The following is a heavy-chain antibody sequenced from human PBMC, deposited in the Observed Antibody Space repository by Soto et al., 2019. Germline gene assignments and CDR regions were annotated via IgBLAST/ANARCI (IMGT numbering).Heavy chain of an antibody. Sequence: LSLTCTVSGGSISSYYWSWIRQPAGKGLEWIGRIYTSGSTNYNPSLKSRVTMSVDTSKNQFSLKLSSVTAADTAAYYCASRTVTENDYWGQGTLVTVSS. CDR3: ASRTVTENDY. CDR1: GGSISSYY. J-gene: IGHJ4*02. D-gene: IGHD4-17*01. CDR2: IYTSGST. V-gene: IGHV4-4*07.